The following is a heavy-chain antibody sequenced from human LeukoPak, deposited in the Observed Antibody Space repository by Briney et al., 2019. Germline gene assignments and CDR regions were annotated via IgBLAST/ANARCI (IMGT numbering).Heavy chain of an antibody. CDR2: ISSSSSYI. Sequence: GGSLRPSCAASGFTFSSYSMNWVRQAPGKGLKWVSSISSSSSYIYYADSVKGRFTISRDNAKNSLHLQMNSLRAEDTAVYYCARDGTPVTTDYWGQGTLVTVSS. V-gene: IGHV3-21*01. CDR3: ARDGTPVTTDY. J-gene: IGHJ4*02. D-gene: IGHD4-17*01. CDR1: GFTFSSYS.